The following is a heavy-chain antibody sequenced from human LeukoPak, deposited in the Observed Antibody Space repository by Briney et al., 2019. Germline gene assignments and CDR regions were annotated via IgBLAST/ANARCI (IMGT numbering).Heavy chain of an antibody. J-gene: IGHJ4*02. Sequence: GGALRLSCAASGFTLSCYWMHWVRQPPGKGLEWVANINQDGSEKYYVDSVRGRFTISRDNAKNSLYLQMNSLRAEDTAVYYCARKDGVDYWGQGTLVTVSS. V-gene: IGHV3-7*01. CDR1: GFTLSCYW. D-gene: IGHD2-15*01. CDR3: ARKDGVDY. CDR2: INQDGSEK.